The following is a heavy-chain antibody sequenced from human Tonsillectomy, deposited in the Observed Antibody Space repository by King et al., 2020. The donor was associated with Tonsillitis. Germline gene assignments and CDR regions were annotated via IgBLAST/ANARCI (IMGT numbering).Heavy chain of an antibody. J-gene: IGHJ6*03. V-gene: IGHV5-51*01. CDR3: VRGTWNYDYLSYMDV. CDR1: GYNFVNYW. D-gene: IGHD1-7*01. Sequence: QLVQSGAELKKPGESLRISCRCSGYNFVNYWIGWVRQRHGKGLEWMGIIYPGDSHTTYSPSFQVQVTISADQSISTAYLQWSSLEASDTAIYYCVRGTWNYDYLSYMDVWGKGTTVTVSS. CDR2: IYPGDSHT.